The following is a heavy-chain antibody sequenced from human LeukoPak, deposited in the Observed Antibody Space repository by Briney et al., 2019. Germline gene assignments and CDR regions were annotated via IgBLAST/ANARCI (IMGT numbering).Heavy chain of an antibody. CDR1: GGSISSSSYY. J-gene: IGHJ5*02. CDR2: IYYSGST. CDR3: ARLGYCSGGSCYSTPFDP. Sequence: SETLSLTCTVSGGSISSSSYYWGWIRQPPGKGLEWIGSIYYSGSTYYSPSLKSRVTISVDTSKNQFSLKLSSVTAADTAVYYCARLGYCSGGSCYSTPFDPWGQGTLVTVSS. V-gene: IGHV4-39*01. D-gene: IGHD2-15*01.